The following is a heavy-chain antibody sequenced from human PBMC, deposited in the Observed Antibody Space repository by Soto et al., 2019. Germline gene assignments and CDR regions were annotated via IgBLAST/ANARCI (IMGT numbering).Heavy chain of an antibody. CDR2: ISYDGSNK. J-gene: IGHJ5*02. V-gene: IGHV3-30-3*01. Sequence: QVQLVESGGGVVQPGRSLRLSCVASGFTFRNYGVHWVSQAPGKGLEWVAVISYDGSNKYYADSVKGRFTISRDNSKNTLYLQMNSLRAEDTAVYYCARDYYYESSATFGWFDPWGQGTLVTVSS. D-gene: IGHD3-22*01. CDR3: ARDYYYESSATFGWFDP. CDR1: GFTFRNYG.